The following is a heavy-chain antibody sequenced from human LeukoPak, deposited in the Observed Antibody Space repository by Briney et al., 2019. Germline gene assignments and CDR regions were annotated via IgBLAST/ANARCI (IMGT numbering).Heavy chain of an antibody. CDR2: ISYDASNK. CDR3: AKSHGYSYGFDY. J-gene: IGHJ4*02. Sequence: GRSLRLSCAASGLTFSRYGMHWVRQTPGKGLEWVAVISYDASNKYYADSVKGRFTISRDNSKNTLYLQMNSLRAEDTAVYYCAKSHGYSYGFDYWGQGTLVTVSS. CDR1: GLTFSRYG. V-gene: IGHV3-30*18. D-gene: IGHD5-18*01.